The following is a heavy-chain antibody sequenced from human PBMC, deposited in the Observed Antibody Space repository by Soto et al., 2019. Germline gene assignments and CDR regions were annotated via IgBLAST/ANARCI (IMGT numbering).Heavy chain of an antibody. V-gene: IGHV3-21*01. CDR2: ISSSSSYI. Sequence: GGSLRLSCAASGFTFSSYSMNWVRQAPGKGLEWVSSISSSSSYIYYADSVKGRFTISRDNAKNPLYLQMNSLGTEDTAVYYCARGGDIVVVPAAGVKISPETKKYYYYYYYMDVWGKGTTVTVSS. J-gene: IGHJ6*03. CDR1: GFTFSSYS. D-gene: IGHD2-2*01. CDR3: ARGGDIVVVPAAGVKISPETKKYYYYYYYMDV.